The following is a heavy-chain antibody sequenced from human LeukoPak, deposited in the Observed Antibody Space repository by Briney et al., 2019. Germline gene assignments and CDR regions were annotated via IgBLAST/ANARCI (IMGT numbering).Heavy chain of an antibody. J-gene: IGHJ5*02. CDR2: IYSGGST. V-gene: IGHV3-53*01. Sequence: GGSLRLSCAASGFTVSSNYMSWVRQAPGKGLEWVSVIYSGGSTYYADSVKGRFTISRDNSKNTLYLQMNGLRAEDTAVYYCARDIAAAGPGWFDPWGQGTLVTVSS. CDR1: GFTVSSNY. CDR3: ARDIAAAGPGWFDP. D-gene: IGHD6-13*01.